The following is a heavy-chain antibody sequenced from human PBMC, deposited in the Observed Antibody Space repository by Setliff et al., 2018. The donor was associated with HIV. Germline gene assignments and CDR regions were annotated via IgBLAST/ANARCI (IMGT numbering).Heavy chain of an antibody. D-gene: IGHD3-3*01. V-gene: IGHV3-30*04. J-gene: IGHJ4*02. CDR1: GFTFGDYA. Sequence: SLRLSCTASGFTFGDYAIHWVRQAPGKGLEWVAVISYDGSYKNYAESVKGRFTISRDNSKNTLYVQMNSLRADDTAIYYCAKEQGTIFGVIKAHFDYWGQGALVTVSS. CDR2: ISYDGSYK. CDR3: AKEQGTIFGVIKAHFDY.